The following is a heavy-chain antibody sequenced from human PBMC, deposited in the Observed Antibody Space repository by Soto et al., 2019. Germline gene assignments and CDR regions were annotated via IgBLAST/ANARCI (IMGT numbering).Heavy chain of an antibody. CDR1: GASISSGW. J-gene: IGHJ5*02. Sequence: QVQLQESGPGLVKPSGTLSLTCAVSGASISSGWWTWVRQPPGKGLEWIGETLYSGRTNYNSSLSSRVTISIYKSKKQFSLNRSSVTAADTAVYYCSSRVTDAPTWGQGTLVTVSS. CDR2: TLYSGRT. D-gene: IGHD3-10*01. CDR3: SSRVTDAPT. V-gene: IGHV4-4*02.